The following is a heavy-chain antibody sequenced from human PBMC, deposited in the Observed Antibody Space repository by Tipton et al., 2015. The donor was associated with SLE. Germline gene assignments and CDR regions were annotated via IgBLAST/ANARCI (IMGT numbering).Heavy chain of an antibody. V-gene: IGHV4-59*01. CDR2: FYYSGSA. J-gene: IGHJ5*02. CDR3: ARGGTVFGVVLNWFDP. Sequence: TLSLTCTVSGGSMNTYYWNWIRQFPGKGLEWIGYFYYSGSANYNPSLKSQVTISLDKSKNQFPLKLTSVTAADTAVYYCARGGTVFGVVLNWFDPWGQGTLVTVSS. D-gene: IGHD3-3*01. CDR1: GGSMNTYY.